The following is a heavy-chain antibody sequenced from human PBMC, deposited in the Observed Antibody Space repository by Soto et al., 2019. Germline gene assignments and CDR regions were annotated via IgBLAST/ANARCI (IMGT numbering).Heavy chain of an antibody. V-gene: IGHV1-18*01. CDR1: GYTFTSYG. Sequence: ASVKVSCKASGYTFTSYGISWVRQAPGQGLEWMGWISAYNGNTNYAQKLQGRVTMTTDTSTSTAYMELRSLRSDDTAAYYCARDGDIVATSDFDYWGQGTLVTVSS. J-gene: IGHJ4*02. D-gene: IGHD5-12*01. CDR2: ISAYNGNT. CDR3: ARDGDIVATSDFDY.